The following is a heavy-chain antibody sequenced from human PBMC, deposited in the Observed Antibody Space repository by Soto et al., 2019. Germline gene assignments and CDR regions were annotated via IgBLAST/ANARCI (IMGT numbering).Heavy chain of an antibody. CDR2: IWYDGSNK. D-gene: IGHD6-13*01. CDR1: GFTFSSYG. CDR3: ARDAAGDYYYYGIDV. Sequence: QVQLVESGGGVVQPGRSLRLSCAASGFTFSSYGMHWVRQAPGKGLEWVAVIWYDGSNKYYADSVKGRFTISRDNSKNTLYLQMNSLRAEDTAVYYCARDAAGDYYYYGIDVWGQGTTVTVSS. V-gene: IGHV3-33*01. J-gene: IGHJ6*02.